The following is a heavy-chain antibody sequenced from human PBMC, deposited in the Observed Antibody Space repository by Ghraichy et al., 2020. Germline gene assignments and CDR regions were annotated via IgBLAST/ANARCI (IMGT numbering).Heavy chain of an antibody. CDR1: GYTFTSYG. J-gene: IGHJ4*02. V-gene: IGHV1-18*01. Sequence: ASVKVSCKASGYTFTSYGISWVRQAPGQGLEWMGWISAYNGNTNYAQKLQGRVTMTTDTSTSTAYMELRSLRSDDTAVEYCASASDLTGTISYWGQGTLVTVSS. CDR3: ASASDLTGTISY. CDR2: ISAYNGNT. D-gene: IGHD1-7*01.